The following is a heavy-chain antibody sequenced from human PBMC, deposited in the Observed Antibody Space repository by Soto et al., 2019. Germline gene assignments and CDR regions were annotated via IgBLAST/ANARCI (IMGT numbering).Heavy chain of an antibody. CDR3: AKSKGELRYFDWLLVDY. V-gene: IGHV3-23*01. CDR1: GFTFSSYA. J-gene: IGHJ4*02. Sequence: WGSLRLSCAASGFTFSSYAMSWVRQAPGKGLEWVSAISGSGGSTYYADSVKGRFTISRDNSKNTLYLQMNSLRAEDTAVYYCAKSKGELRYFDWLLVDYWGQGTLVTVSS. CDR2: ISGSGGST. D-gene: IGHD3-9*01.